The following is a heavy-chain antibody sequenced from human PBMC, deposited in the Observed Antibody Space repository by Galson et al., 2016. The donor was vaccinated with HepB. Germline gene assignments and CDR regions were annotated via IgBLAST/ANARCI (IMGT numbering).Heavy chain of an antibody. J-gene: IGHJ5*02. Sequence: SETLSLTCTVSGGSISSNNYYWGWIRQSPGKGLEWIGSIYYSGSTYYNPSLKSRITISVDTSKNQFSLKLSPVTAADTAVYYCARDHRQGQWLVQYKRDLGLDPWGQGTLVTVSS. CDR1: GGSISSNNYY. CDR3: ARDHRQGQWLVQYKRDLGLDP. V-gene: IGHV4-39*07. CDR2: IYYSGST. D-gene: IGHD6-19*01.